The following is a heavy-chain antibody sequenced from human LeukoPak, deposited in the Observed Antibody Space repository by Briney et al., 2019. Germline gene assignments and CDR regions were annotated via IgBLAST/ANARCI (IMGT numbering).Heavy chain of an antibody. Sequence: GGSLRLSCAASGFTFDDYAMHWVRQAPGKGLEWVAFIRYDGSNKYYADSVKGRFTISRDNSKNTLYLQMNSLRAEDTAVYYCAKVPISNHIVVVPAWDYWGQGTLVTVSS. J-gene: IGHJ4*02. D-gene: IGHD2-2*01. CDR3: AKVPISNHIVVVPAWDY. CDR2: IRYDGSNK. CDR1: GFTFDDYA. V-gene: IGHV3-30*02.